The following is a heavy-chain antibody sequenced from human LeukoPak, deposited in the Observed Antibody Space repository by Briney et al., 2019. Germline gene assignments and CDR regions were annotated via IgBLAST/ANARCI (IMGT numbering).Heavy chain of an antibody. V-gene: IGHV4-39*01. CDR3: ASSRNDDFHFDY. Sequence: KPSETLSLTCTVSGASISSSSHYWGWIRQPPGKGLEWIRSIYYSGSTYYNPSLKSRVTISVDTSKNQFSLKLSSVTAADTAVYYCASSRNDDFHFDYWGQGTLVTVSS. D-gene: IGHD1-1*01. J-gene: IGHJ4*02. CDR1: GASISSSSHY. CDR2: IYYSGST.